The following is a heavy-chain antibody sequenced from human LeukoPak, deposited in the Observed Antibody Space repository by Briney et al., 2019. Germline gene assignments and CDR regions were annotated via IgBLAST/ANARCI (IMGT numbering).Heavy chain of an antibody. V-gene: IGHV3-43*01. CDR3: AKGENDYTSFIDN. D-gene: IGHD4-11*01. J-gene: IGHJ4*02. CDR1: GFTFDDYT. CDR2: ISWDGGST. Sequence: GGSLRLSCAASGFTFDDYTMRWVRQVPGKGLEWVSLISWDGGSTFYADSVKGRFTVSRDNSKNSLDLLMNSLRTEDTALYYCAKGENDYTSFIDNWGQGTLVTVSS.